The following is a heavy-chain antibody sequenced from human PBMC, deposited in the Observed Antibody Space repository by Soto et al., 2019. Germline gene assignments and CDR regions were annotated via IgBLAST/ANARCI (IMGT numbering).Heavy chain of an antibody. V-gene: IGHV1-18*01. CDR1: GYTFPSYG. Sequence: QVQLVQSGVEVEKPGASVKVSCKASGYTFPSYGVSWVRQAPGQGLEWMGWISAYNGNTNSEQKFQGRVTMTRDTSTSLVYMELRSLRSDDTAVYYCSRDVPTVTTGGPYYLGHGTLVTVSS. J-gene: IGHJ4*01. D-gene: IGHD4-17*01. CDR3: SRDVPTVTTGGPYY. CDR2: ISAYNGNT.